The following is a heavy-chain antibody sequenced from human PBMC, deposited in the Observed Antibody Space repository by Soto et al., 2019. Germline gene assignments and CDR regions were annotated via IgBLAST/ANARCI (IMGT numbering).Heavy chain of an antibody. Sequence: ASVKVSCKASGGTFSSYAISWVRQAPGQGLEWMGGIIPIFGTANYAQKFQGRVTITADESTSTAYMELSSLRSEDTAVYYCARDLVGADPVSESFQHWGQGTLVTVSS. CDR2: IIPIFGTA. J-gene: IGHJ1*01. D-gene: IGHD1-26*01. CDR3: ARDLVGADPVSESFQH. V-gene: IGHV1-69*13. CDR1: GGTFSSYA.